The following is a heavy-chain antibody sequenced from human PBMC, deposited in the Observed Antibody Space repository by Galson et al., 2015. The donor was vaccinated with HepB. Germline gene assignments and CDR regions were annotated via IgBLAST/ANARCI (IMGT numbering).Heavy chain of an antibody. CDR3: ARVSNSGYFASDL. CDR1: GVTFSTSP. Sequence: SLRLSCAASGVTFSTSPMNWVRQAPGKGLEWISYISRSGTAKYSESVKGRSTISRDIAKNSLYLQMNSLRDEDTAVYYCARVSNSGYFASDLWGQGTLVTVSS. V-gene: IGHV3-48*02. D-gene: IGHD3-22*01. J-gene: IGHJ5*02. CDR2: ISRSGTAK.